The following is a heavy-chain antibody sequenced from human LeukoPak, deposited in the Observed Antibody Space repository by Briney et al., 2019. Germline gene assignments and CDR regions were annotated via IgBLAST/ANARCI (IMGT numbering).Heavy chain of an antibody. J-gene: IGHJ4*02. CDR3: ARVGVSGWYEGLY. Sequence: GGSLRLSCAASGFTVSSNYMSWVRQAPGKGPEWVSVIYSGGSTYYADSVKGRFTISRDNSKNTLYLQMNSLRAEDTAVYYCARVGVSGWYEGLYWGQGTLVTVSS. CDR1: GFTVSSNY. D-gene: IGHD6-19*01. V-gene: IGHV3-66*01. CDR2: IYSGGST.